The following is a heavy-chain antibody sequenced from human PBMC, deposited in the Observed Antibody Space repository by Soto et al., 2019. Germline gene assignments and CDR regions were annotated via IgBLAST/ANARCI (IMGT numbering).Heavy chain of an antibody. CDR1: GGTFSSYA. CDR2: IIPIFGTA. V-gene: IGHV1-69*01. CDR3: ARVGTAMVYYYYGMDV. Sequence: QVQLVQSGAEVKKPGSSVKVSCKASGGTFSSYAISWVRQAPGQGLEWMGGIIPIFGTANYAQKFQGRVTITADESTSTAYMELSSLRSEDTALYYCARVGTAMVYYYYGMDVWGQGTTVTVSS. J-gene: IGHJ6*02. D-gene: IGHD5-18*01.